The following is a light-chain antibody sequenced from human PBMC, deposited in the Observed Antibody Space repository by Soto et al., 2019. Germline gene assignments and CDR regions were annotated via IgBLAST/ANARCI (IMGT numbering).Light chain of an antibody. CDR2: GNN. CDR1: SSNIGRNT. V-gene: IGLV1-44*01. Sequence: QSVLTQPPSASGTPGQRVTISCSGSSSNIGRNTVNWYQQFPGTAPKLLIYGNNQPPSGVPDRFYGSKSGTSASLAISGLQSEDESDYYCPAWYDRLSGPVFGGGTKLTVL. J-gene: IGLJ3*02. CDR3: PAWYDRLSGPV.